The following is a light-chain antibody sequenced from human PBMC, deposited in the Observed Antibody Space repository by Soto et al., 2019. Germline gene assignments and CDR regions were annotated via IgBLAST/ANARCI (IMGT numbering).Light chain of an antibody. V-gene: IGLV2-14*01. CDR1: SSDVGGYNY. CDR3: SSYTSSRAYV. J-gene: IGLJ1*01. CDR2: EVS. Sequence: QSVLNQPASVYGSPGQPITISCTGTSSDVGGYNYVSWYQQQSGKAPKLMIHEVSNRPSGVSNRFSGSKSGNTASLTISGLQAEDEADYYCSSYTSSRAYVFGIGTKVTVL.